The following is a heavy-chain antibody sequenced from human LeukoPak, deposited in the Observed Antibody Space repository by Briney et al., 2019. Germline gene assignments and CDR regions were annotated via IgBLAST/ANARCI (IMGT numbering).Heavy chain of an antibody. D-gene: IGHD1-26*01. CDR3: ARASGSYSNNWFDP. CDR2: ISAYNGNT. J-gene: IGHJ5*02. CDR1: GYTFTSYG. Sequence: ASVKVSCKASGYTFTSYGISWVRQAPGQRLEWMGWISAYNGNTNYAQKLQCRVTMTTDTSTSTAYMELRSLRSDDTAVYYCARASGSYSNNWFDPWGQGTLVTVSS. V-gene: IGHV1-18*01.